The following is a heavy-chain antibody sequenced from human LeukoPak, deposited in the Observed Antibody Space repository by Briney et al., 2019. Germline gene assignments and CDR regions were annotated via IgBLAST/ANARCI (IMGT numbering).Heavy chain of an antibody. CDR2: IDTYNGQT. Sequence: ASVKVSCKASGFTSRTYGISWVRQAPGQGLEWMGWIDTYNGQTKYTQKVQGRVTMTTDTPTSTVYMELRSLTSDDTAVYYCARDKDFYYMDVWGKGTTVTVSS. CDR3: ARDKDFYYMDV. CDR1: GFTSRTYG. J-gene: IGHJ6*03. V-gene: IGHV1-18*01.